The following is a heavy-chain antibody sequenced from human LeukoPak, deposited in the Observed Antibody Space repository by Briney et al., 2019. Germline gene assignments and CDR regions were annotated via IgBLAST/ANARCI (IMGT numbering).Heavy chain of an antibody. V-gene: IGHV3-23*01. CDR3: AKDPSWLVFHFDY. D-gene: IGHD6-6*01. CDR1: GFTFSSYA. CDR2: ISGSGGST. Sequence: GGSLRLSCAASGFTFSSYAMSWVRQAPGKGLEWVSAISGSGGSTYYADSVKGRFTVSRDNSKNTLYLQMNSLRAEDTAVYYCAKDPSWLVFHFDYWGQGTLVTVSS. J-gene: IGHJ4*02.